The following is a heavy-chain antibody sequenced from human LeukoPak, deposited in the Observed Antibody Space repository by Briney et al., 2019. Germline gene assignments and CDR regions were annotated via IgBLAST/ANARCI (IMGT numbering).Heavy chain of an antibody. CDR2: ISYDGSYK. CDR3: AKSLSDGYDY. D-gene: IGHD6-13*01. CDR1: AFTFNNYG. J-gene: IGHJ4*02. Sequence: GGSLRLSCAASAFTFNNYGMHWVRQAPGKGLEWVAVISYDGSYKYYTDSVKGRLTISRDNSKNTLHLQMNSLRADDTAVYYCAKSLSDGYDYWGQGTPVTVSS. V-gene: IGHV3-30*18.